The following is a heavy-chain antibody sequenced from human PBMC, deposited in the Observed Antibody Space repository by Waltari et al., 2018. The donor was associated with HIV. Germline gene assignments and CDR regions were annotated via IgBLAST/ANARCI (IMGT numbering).Heavy chain of an antibody. CDR1: GYPFTSND. J-gene: IGHJ4*02. V-gene: IGHV1-8*01. D-gene: IGHD5-18*01. CDR2: MTTSSGKT. CDR3: ARGGYTYGDDY. Sequence: QVLLVQSGAEVKKPGASVKVSCTASGYPFTSNDINWVRQATGQGLEWMGLMTTSSGKTGYAQKFQCRVTMTRNTSISTAYRELSSLRSDDTAVYYCARGGYTYGDDYWCQGTLVTVSS.